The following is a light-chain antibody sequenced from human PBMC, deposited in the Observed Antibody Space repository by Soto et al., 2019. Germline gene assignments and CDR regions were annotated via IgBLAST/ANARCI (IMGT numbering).Light chain of an antibody. Sequence: ELVRTQSAATLSVSPGSIATLSCRASQSVSSNLAWYQQKPGQAPRLLIYGTSSRATGIPARFSGSGSGTDFTLTISSLEPEDSAVYYCQQYRNSPITFGQGTRLEIK. J-gene: IGKJ5*01. CDR2: GTS. CDR1: QSVSSN. V-gene: IGKV3D-15*02. CDR3: QQYRNSPIT.